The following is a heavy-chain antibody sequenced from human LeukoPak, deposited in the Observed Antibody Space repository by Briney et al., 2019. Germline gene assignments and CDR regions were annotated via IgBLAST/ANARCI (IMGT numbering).Heavy chain of an antibody. CDR3: AREIGSGSYYNGAFDI. V-gene: IGHV3-66*01. D-gene: IGHD3-10*01. J-gene: IGHJ3*02. Sequence: GGSLRLSCAASGFTFSSYAMSWVRQAPGKGLEWVSVIYSGGSTYYADSVKGRFTISRDNTKNTLYLQMNSLRAEDTAVYYCAREIGSGSYYNGAFDIWGQGTMVTVSS. CDR2: IYSGGST. CDR1: GFTFSSYA.